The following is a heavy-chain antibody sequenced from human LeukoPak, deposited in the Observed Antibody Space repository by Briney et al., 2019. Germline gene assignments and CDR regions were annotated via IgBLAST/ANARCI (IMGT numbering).Heavy chain of an antibody. CDR2: VNAANGNT. J-gene: IGHJ4*02. CDR3: ARSRSGWEIYYFDY. CDR1: GYTFTSYY. V-gene: IGHV1-3*03. Sequence: ASVKVSCKASGYTFTSYYMHWVRQAPGQRLEWMGWVNAANGNTKYSQEFQDRVTITRDTSASTLYMELSSLRSEDMAVYYCARSRSGWEIYYFDYWGQGTLVTVSS. D-gene: IGHD6-19*01.